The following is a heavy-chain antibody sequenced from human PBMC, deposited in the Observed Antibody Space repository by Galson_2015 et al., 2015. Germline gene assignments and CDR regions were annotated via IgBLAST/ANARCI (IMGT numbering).Heavy chain of an antibody. V-gene: IGHV3-33*01. J-gene: IGHJ4*02. CDR2: IWYDGSNI. CDR1: GFTFSSYG. Sequence: LRLSCAASGFTFSSYGLHWVRQAPGKGLEWVAVIWYDGSNIYYADSVKGRFIISRDNSKNTLYLQMNSLSDEDTALYYCARGRSMITVTRGGIDYWGQGTLVTVSS. CDR3: ARGRSMITVTRGGIDY. D-gene: IGHD4-17*01.